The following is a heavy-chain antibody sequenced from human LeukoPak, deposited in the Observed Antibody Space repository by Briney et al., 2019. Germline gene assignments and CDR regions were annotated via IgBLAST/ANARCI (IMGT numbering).Heavy chain of an antibody. CDR2: INPSGGST. V-gene: IGHV1-46*01. Sequence: ASVKVSCKASGYTFTNYYIHWVRQAPGQGLERMGIINPSGGSTGYALKFQGRVTMTRDTSTSTLYMELSSLRSEDTAVYYCARVNGDSGSYFDYWGQGTLVTVSS. CDR3: ARVNGDSGSYFDY. D-gene: IGHD6-19*01. J-gene: IGHJ4*02. CDR1: GYTFTNYY.